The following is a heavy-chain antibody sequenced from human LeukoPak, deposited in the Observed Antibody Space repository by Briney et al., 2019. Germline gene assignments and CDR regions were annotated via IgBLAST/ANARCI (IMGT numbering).Heavy chain of an antibody. Sequence: PSETLSLTCTVSGGSISSYYWSWIRQPPGKGLEWIGYIYYSGSTNYNPSLMSRVTISVDTSKNQFSLKLSSVTAADTAVYYCARIPYSGSLGAFDIWGQGTMVTVSS. CDR2: IYYSGST. J-gene: IGHJ3*02. V-gene: IGHV4-59*01. CDR1: GGSISSYY. CDR3: ARIPYSGSLGAFDI. D-gene: IGHD1-26*01.